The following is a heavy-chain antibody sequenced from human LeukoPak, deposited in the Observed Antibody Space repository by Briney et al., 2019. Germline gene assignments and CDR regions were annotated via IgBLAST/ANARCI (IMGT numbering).Heavy chain of an antibody. CDR1: GFTFSSHT. J-gene: IGHJ3*01. V-gene: IGHV3-21*01. CDR2: ISSTSTSI. Sequence: GGSLRLSCAASGFTFSSHTMNWVRQAPGEGLEWVSSISSTSTSIYHADSVKGRFTISRDNTKNSLYLQMDSLRADDTAVYYCARGFRAFDFWGQGTVVTVSS. CDR3: ARGFRAFDF.